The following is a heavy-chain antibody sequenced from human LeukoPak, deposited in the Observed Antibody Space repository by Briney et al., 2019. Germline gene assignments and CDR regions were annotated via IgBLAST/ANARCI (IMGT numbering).Heavy chain of an antibody. Sequence: SETLSLTCAVSGGSISSGGYSWSWIRQPPGKGLEWIGYIYHSGSTYYNPSLKSRVTISVDRSKNRFSLKLSSVTAADTAVYYCARAFDYDSSGYYYYLDYWGQGTLVTVSS. CDR2: IYHSGST. CDR3: ARAFDYDSSGYYYYLDY. J-gene: IGHJ4*02. D-gene: IGHD3-22*01. V-gene: IGHV4-30-2*01. CDR1: GGSISSGGYS.